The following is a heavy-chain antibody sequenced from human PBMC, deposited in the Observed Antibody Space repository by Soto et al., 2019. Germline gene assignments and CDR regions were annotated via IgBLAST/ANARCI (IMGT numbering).Heavy chain of an antibody. V-gene: IGHV3-7*01. CDR3: ARDGTVIDAFDI. Sequence: GGSLRLSCAASGFTFGSYWMSWVRQAPGKGLEWVANIKQDGSEKYYVDSVKGRFTISRDNAKNSLYLQMNSLRAEDTAVYYCARDGTVIDAFDIWGQGTMVTVSS. CDR1: GFTFGSYW. CDR2: IKQDGSEK. J-gene: IGHJ3*02. D-gene: IGHD4-17*01.